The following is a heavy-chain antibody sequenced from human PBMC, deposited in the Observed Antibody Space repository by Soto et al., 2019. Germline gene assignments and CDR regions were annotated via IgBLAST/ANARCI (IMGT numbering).Heavy chain of an antibody. CDR1: GFTFSSYS. V-gene: IGHV3-48*01. J-gene: IGHJ4*02. CDR3: ARVEDRIASRCGY. D-gene: IGHD3-3*02. Sequence: GGSLRLSCAASGFTFSSYSMNWVRQAPGKGLEWVSYIGTSSGAIYYAGSVKGRFTISRDNAKNSLYLQMNSLGAEDTAVYYCARVEDRIASRCGYWGPGVLVTVSS. CDR2: IGTSSGAI.